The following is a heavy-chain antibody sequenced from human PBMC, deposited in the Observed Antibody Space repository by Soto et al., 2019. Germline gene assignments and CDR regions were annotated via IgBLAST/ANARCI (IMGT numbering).Heavy chain of an antibody. CDR3: ARHMVRGVPFVY. D-gene: IGHD3-10*01. CDR1: GSSITSYY. Sequence: QVQLQESGPGLVKPSETLSLTCTVSGSSITSYYWSWIRQPPGKGLEWIGYIYYSGSTNYNPSLTGRVTVSVDTSKNQFSPKLSSVTAADTAVYYCARHMVRGVPFVYWGQGTLVTVSS. V-gene: IGHV4-59*08. J-gene: IGHJ4*02. CDR2: IYYSGST.